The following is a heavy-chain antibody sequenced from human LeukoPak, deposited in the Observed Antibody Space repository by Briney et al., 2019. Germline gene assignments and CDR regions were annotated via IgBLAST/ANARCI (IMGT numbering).Heavy chain of an antibody. D-gene: IGHD2-15*01. CDR3: ARVLSGGSCIFDY. Sequence: PGGSLRLSCAASGFTFSSYWMSWVRQAPGKGLEWVANIKQDGSEKYYVDSVKGRFTISRDNAKNSLYLQMNSLRAEDTAVYYCARVLSGGSCIFDYWGQGTPVTVSS. J-gene: IGHJ4*02. V-gene: IGHV3-7*03. CDR1: GFTFSSYW. CDR2: IKQDGSEK.